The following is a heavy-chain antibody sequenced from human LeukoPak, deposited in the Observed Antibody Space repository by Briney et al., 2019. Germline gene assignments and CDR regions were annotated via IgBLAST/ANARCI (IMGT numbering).Heavy chain of an antibody. D-gene: IGHD3-10*01. CDR3: ARGRGGDWYFDL. Sequence: GGSLRLSCAASGFTFSSYEMNWVRQAPGKGLEWVSSISSSSSYIYYADSMKGRFTISRDNARNSLYLQMNSLRAEDTAVYYCARGRGGDWYFDLWGRGTLVTVSS. V-gene: IGHV3-21*01. CDR1: GFTFSSYE. CDR2: ISSSSSYI. J-gene: IGHJ2*01.